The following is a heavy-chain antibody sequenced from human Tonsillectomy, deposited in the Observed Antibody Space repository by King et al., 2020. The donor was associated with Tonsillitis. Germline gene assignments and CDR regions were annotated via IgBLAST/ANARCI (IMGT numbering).Heavy chain of an antibody. J-gene: IGHJ4*01. CDR3: ARGLHXD. CDR1: GGSXSSYY. V-gene: IGHV4-59*01. Sequence: QLQEXXXGLVKPSETLSXTCTVSGGSXSSYYWSXIRQPPGKGLEWIGYIYYSGSTNYNPSLKSRVTISVDTSKNQFSLNLSSVTAADTDVYYCARGLHXDWSXGTLVTVSS. CDR2: IYYSGST.